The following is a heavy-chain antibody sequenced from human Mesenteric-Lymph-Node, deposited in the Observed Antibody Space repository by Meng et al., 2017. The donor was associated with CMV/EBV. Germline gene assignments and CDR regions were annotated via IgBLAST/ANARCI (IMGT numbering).Heavy chain of an antibody. D-gene: IGHD1-26*01. V-gene: IGHV1-2*02. CDR2: INPISGGT. CDR3: ARNGVSTSYPWFDP. J-gene: IGHJ5*02. Sequence: SANAFSGDYVHWVRQAPGQGLEWMGWINPISGGTNYAQKFRGRVTMTRDTSTSTVYMELSRLTSDDTAVYYCARNGVSTSYPWFDPWGQGTLVTVSS. CDR1: ANAFSGDY.